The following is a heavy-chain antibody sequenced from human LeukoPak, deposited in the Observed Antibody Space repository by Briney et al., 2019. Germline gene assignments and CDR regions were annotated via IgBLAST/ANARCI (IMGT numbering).Heavy chain of an antibody. CDR3: ARDSAEGIAEDPYSWFDP. V-gene: IGHV3-30*14. D-gene: IGHD6-13*01. Sequence: GGSLRLSCVASGFSFNNYAMYWVRQAPGKGLEWVAVISYDGSHKYFADSVKGRFTISRDTSKYTLYLQMNSLKPEDSALYYCARDSAEGIAEDPYSWFDPWGPGTLVTVSS. J-gene: IGHJ5*02. CDR2: ISYDGSHK. CDR1: GFSFNNYA.